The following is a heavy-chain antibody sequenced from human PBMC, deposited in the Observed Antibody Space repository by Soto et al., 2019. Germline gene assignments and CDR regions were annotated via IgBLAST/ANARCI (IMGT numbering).Heavy chain of an antibody. CDR3: ARAGIPDAIDYDDYYGMDV. CDR1: GGSISSGGYY. D-gene: IGHD2-2*01. CDR2: IYYSGRT. Sequence: QVQLQASGPGLVKPSQTLSLPCTVSGGSISSGGYYWSWIRQHPGNGLEWIGSIYYSGRTYYNPSLKSRVNISVYTSKNQFSRKLSSVTAADTAVSYCARAGIPDAIDYDDYYGMDVWGKGTTVTVAS. V-gene: IGHV4-31*03. J-gene: IGHJ6*04.